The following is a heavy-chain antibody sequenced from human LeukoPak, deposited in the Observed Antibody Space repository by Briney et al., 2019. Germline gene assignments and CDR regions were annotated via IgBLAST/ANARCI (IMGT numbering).Heavy chain of an antibody. D-gene: IGHD3-22*01. V-gene: IGHV4-61*02. CDR2: IYTSGST. Sequence: PSETLSLTCTVSGGSISSSSYYWSWIRQPAGKGLEWIGRIYTSGSTNYNPSLKSRVTISVDTSKNQFSLKLSSVTAADTAVYYCARRSYYYDSSGYYRFFYFDYWGQGTLVTVSS. CDR3: ARRSYYYDSSGYYRFFYFDY. CDR1: GGSISSSSYY. J-gene: IGHJ4*02.